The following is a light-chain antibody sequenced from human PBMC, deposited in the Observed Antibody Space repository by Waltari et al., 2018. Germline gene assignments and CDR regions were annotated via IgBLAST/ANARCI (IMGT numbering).Light chain of an antibody. V-gene: IGKV1-39*01. Sequence: DIQMTQSPSSLSASVGDRVTITFRASQSISSYLNCYQQKPGKAPKLLIYAASSLQSGVPSRFSGSGSGTDFTLTISSLQPEDFATYYCQQSYSTPTFGQGTKLEIK. CDR2: AAS. J-gene: IGKJ2*01. CDR1: QSISSY. CDR3: QQSYSTPT.